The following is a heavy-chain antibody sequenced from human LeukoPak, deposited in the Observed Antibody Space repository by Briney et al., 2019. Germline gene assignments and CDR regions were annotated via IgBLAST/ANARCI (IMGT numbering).Heavy chain of an antibody. CDR2: ISSSGSTI. J-gene: IGHJ5*02. V-gene: IGHV3-48*01. CDR1: GFTFSSYS. Sequence: GGSLRLSCAASGFTFSSYSMNWVRQAPGKGLEWVSYISSSGSTIYYADSVKGRFTISRDNAKNSLYLQMNSLRAEDTAVYYCVREGMALDPWGQGTLVTVSS. CDR3: VREGMALDP. D-gene: IGHD5-24*01.